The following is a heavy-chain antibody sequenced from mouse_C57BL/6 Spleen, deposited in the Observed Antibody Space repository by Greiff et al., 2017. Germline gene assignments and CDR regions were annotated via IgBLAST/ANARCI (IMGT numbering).Heavy chain of an antibody. Sequence: LMESGPELVKPGASVKISCKASGYAFSSSWMNWVKQRPGKGLEWIGRIYPGDGDTNYNGKFKGKATLTADKSSCTAYMQLSSLTSEDSEGYSCARDLRRDFDVWGKGTTLTVSS. V-gene: IGHV1-82*01. CDR3: ARDLRRDFDV. CDR2: IYPGDGDT. J-gene: IGHJ2*01. CDR1: GYAFSSSW.